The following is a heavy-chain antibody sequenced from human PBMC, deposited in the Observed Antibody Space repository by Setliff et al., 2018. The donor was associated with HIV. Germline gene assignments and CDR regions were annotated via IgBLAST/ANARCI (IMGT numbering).Heavy chain of an antibody. CDR2: INHSGSA. V-gene: IGHV4-34*01. CDR3: ARGTKCSSGWSRGDY. CDR1: GGSFTGYH. Sequence: KPSETLSLTCAVYGGSFTGYHWSWIRQPPGKGLEWIGEINHSGSANYNPSLKTRVTVSVDTSKKQFSLKLNSVTAADTAVYYCARGTKCSSGWSRGDYWGQGTLVTVSS. J-gene: IGHJ4*02. D-gene: IGHD6-19*01.